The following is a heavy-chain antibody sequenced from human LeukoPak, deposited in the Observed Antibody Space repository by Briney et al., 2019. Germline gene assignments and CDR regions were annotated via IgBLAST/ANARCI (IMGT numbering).Heavy chain of an antibody. V-gene: IGHV4-34*01. Sequence: PSETLSLTCAVYGGFFSGYYWSWIRHPPGKGLEWIGEINHSGSTNYNPSLKSRVTISVDMAKNQFSLKLSSVTAADTAVYYCARGGQIVLWLGDPSPFDYWGQGTLVTVSS. CDR3: ARGGQIVLWLGDPSPFDY. D-gene: IGHD3-10*01. J-gene: IGHJ4*02. CDR1: GGFFSGYY. CDR2: INHSGST.